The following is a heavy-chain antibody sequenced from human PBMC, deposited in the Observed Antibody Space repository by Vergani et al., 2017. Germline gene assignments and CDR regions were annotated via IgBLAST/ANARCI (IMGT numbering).Heavy chain of an antibody. V-gene: IGHV5-51*03. CDR2: IYPGDSDT. CDR1: GYSFTSYW. CDR3: ARRGRVYCSSSSCYTIDY. Sequence: EVQLVQSGAEVKKPGESLKISCKASGYSFTSYWIGWVRQRPGKGLEWMGIIYPGDSDTRYSPSFQGQVTISADKSISTAYLQWSSLKAADTAMYYCARRGRVYCSSSSCYTIDYWGQGTLVTVSS. D-gene: IGHD2-2*02. J-gene: IGHJ4*02.